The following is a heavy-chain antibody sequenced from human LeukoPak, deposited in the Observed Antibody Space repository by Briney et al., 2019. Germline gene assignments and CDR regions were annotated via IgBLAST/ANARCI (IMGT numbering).Heavy chain of an antibody. CDR3: ARDKEYYDILTGYYYYYMDV. V-gene: IGHV4-59*01. D-gene: IGHD3-9*01. Sequence: PSETLSLTCTVSGGSISSYYWSWIRQPPGKGLEWIGYIYYSGSTNYNPSLKSRVTISVDTSKNQFSLKLSSVTAADTAVYYCARDKEYYDILTGYYYYYMDVWGKGTTVTISS. CDR1: GGSISSYY. J-gene: IGHJ6*03. CDR2: IYYSGST.